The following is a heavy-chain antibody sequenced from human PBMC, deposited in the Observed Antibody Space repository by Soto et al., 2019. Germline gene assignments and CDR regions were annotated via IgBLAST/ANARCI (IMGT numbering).Heavy chain of an antibody. D-gene: IGHD6-13*01. V-gene: IGHV1-8*01. CDR3: AREWSAAGHFYGMDV. CDR1: GYTFTSYD. Sequence: ASVKVSCKASGYTFTSYDINWVRQAPGQGLEWVGWMNTNSDDTRSAQKFRGRLTLTRDKSMRAVYMKLSNLRPDDSAVYYCAREWSAAGHFYGMDVWGQGTTVTVSS. J-gene: IGHJ6*02. CDR2: MNTNSDDT.